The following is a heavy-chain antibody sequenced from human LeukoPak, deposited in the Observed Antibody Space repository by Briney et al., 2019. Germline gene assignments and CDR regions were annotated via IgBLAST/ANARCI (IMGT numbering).Heavy chain of an antibody. CDR1: GDSISTYY. V-gene: IGHV4-59*01. CDR3: ARSRSGYSYDHAAFEI. Sequence: SETLSLTCTVSGDSISTYYWSWIRQPPGKGLEWIAYIDYRGSTSYNPSLRSRVTISVDTSRNQFSLKLYSVTAADTAVYYCARSRSGYSYDHAAFEIWGQGTMVTVSS. D-gene: IGHD5-18*01. J-gene: IGHJ3*02. CDR2: IDYRGST.